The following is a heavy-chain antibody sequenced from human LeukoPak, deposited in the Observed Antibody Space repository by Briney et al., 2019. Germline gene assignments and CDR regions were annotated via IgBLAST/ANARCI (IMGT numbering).Heavy chain of an antibody. CDR1: GGTFSSYA. CDR2: IIPIFGTA. Sequence: SVKVSCKASGGTFSSYAISWVRQAPGQGLEWTGGIIPIFGTANYAQKFQGRVTITADESTSTAYMELSSLRSEDTAVYYCARETFGVVNLLDYWGQGTLVTVSS. D-gene: IGHD3-3*01. V-gene: IGHV1-69*13. J-gene: IGHJ4*02. CDR3: ARETFGVVNLLDY.